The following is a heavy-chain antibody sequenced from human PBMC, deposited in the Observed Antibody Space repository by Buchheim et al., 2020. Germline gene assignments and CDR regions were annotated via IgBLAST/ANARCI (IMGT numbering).Heavy chain of an antibody. CDR2: ISGSGGST. D-gene: IGHD5-12*01. J-gene: IGHJ6*02. CDR1: GFTFSSYA. CDR3: AKDLKGLRRHYYYYGMDV. V-gene: IGHV3-23*01. Sequence: EVQLLESGGGLVQPGGSLRLSCAASGFTFSSYAMSWVRQAPGKGLEWVSAISGSGGSTYYADSVKGRFTISRDNSKNTLYLQMNSLRAEDTAVYYCAKDLKGLRRHYYYYGMDVWGQGTT.